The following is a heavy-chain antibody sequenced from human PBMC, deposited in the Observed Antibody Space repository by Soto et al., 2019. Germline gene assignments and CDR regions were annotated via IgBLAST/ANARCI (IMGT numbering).Heavy chain of an antibody. D-gene: IGHD3-9*01. CDR2: LDHQGYS. Sequence: TETRVIPFSLSGAGSPTTYRTWTRQPPGKGLEWIGYLDHQGYSNYSPSLRSRVSMSIDTSKNQLSQKVHSVTAADTAVYYCARGPGTGYFDWMDPWGPGTLLTVSP. CDR3: ARGPGTGYFDWMDP. J-gene: IGHJ5*02. V-gene: IGHV4-59*01. CDR1: GAGSPTTY.